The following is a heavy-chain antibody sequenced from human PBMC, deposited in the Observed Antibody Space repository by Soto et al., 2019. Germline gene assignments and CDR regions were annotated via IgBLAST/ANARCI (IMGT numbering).Heavy chain of an antibody. D-gene: IGHD1-26*01. CDR2: IYPGDSET. CDR1: GYSFTSYW. CDR3: ASHALIVGAADDAFDI. V-gene: IGHV5-51*01. J-gene: IGHJ3*02. Sequence: GEALKISCKGSGYSFTSYWIGWVRQMPGKGLEWMGIIYPGDSETRYSPSFQGKVTISADKSNSTAYLQWSSLKAADTAMYYCASHALIVGAADDAFDIWGQGTMVTVSS.